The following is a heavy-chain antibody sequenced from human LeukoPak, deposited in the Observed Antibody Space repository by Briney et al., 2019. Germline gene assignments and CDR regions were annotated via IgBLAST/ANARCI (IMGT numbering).Heavy chain of an antibody. CDR1: GFTFFTYS. Sequence: GGSLRFSCAASGFTFFTYSMNWVRQAPGKGLEWISKISDSNGAIDYADSVKGRFTISRDNAKNSLYLQMNSLRAEDTAVYYCARGFAYNDFWSGYSLTYMDVWGKGTTVTVSS. V-gene: IGHV3-48*04. D-gene: IGHD3-3*01. CDR3: ARGFAYNDFWSGYSLTYMDV. CDR2: ISDSNGAI. J-gene: IGHJ6*03.